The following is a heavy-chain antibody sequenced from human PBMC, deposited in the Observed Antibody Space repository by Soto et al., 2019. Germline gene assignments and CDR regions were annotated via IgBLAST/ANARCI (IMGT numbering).Heavy chain of an antibody. V-gene: IGHV4-34*01. CDR2: INHSGST. D-gene: IGHD1-7*01. J-gene: IGHJ5*02. Sequence: SQPPPLTCSVHGGSSSDHYCSWLLHTPGKGLEWIGEINHSGSTNYNPSLKSGVTISVDTSKNQFSLKLSSVTAADTAVYYCARRVNWNYVEYNWFDLGGQGTLVTGS. CDR1: GGSSSDHY. CDR3: ARRVNWNYVEYNWFDL.